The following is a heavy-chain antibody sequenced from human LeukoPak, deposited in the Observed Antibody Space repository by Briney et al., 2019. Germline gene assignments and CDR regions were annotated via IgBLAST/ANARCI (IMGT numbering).Heavy chain of an antibody. D-gene: IGHD6-6*01. CDR1: GYTFTSYG. Sequence: ASVKVSCKASGYTFTSYGISWVRQAPGQGLEWMGWISAYNGNTNYAQKLQGRVTMTTDTSTSTAYMELRSLRSDDTAVYYCARGRELYSSSGRFEAFDIWGQGTMVTVSS. CDR3: ARGRELYSSSGRFEAFDI. J-gene: IGHJ3*02. CDR2: ISAYNGNT. V-gene: IGHV1-18*01.